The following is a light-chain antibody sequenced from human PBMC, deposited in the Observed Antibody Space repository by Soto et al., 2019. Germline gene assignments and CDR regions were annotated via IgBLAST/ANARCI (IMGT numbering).Light chain of an antibody. CDR2: DAS. Sequence: EIVLTQSPATLSLSPGERATLSCRASQSVSSYLAWYQQKPGQAPRLLIYDASNRATGIPARFSGSGSGTDFTLTISSLEPEDFAVYYCQQRSNWYTFGQGTKV. V-gene: IGKV3-11*01. CDR3: QQRSNWYT. J-gene: IGKJ2*01. CDR1: QSVSSY.